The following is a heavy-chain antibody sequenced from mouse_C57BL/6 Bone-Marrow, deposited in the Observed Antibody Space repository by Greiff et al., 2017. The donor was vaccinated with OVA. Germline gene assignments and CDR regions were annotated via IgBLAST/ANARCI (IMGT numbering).Heavy chain of an antibody. D-gene: IGHD4-1*01. Sequence: VQLQQPGAELVMPGASVKLSCKASGYTFTSYWMHWVKQRPGQGLEWIGEIDPSDSYTNYNQKFKGKSTLTVDKSSSTAYMQLSSLTSEDSAVYYCARAVWGYFDLWGTGTTVTVSS. CDR1: GYTFTSYW. V-gene: IGHV1-69*01. J-gene: IGHJ1*03. CDR3: ARAVWGYFDL. CDR2: IDPSDSYT.